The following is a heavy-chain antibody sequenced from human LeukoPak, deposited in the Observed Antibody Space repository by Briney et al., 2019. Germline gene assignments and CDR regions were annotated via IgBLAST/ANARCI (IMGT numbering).Heavy chain of an antibody. CDR3: ARDSAGNDY. Sequence: GGSLRLSCEASGFTFSTYWMSWVRQAPGKGLEWVANIKQDGSEKYYVDSVKGRFTISRDNAKNSLYLQMNSLRAEDTAMYYFARDSAGNDYWGQGTLVTVSS. J-gene: IGHJ4*02. CDR2: IKQDGSEK. CDR1: GFTFSTYW. V-gene: IGHV3-7*01. D-gene: IGHD6-13*01.